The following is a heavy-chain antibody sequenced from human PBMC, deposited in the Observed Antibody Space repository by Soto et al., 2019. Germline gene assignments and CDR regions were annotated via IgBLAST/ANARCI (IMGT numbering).Heavy chain of an antibody. V-gene: IGHV3-23*01. CDR1: GFTFSTYA. Sequence: PGGSLRLSCAASGFTFSTYAMSWVRQAPGKGLEWVSAISGTGGSTYYADSVKGRFTISRDNAKNSLYLEMNSLRAEDTAVYYCARESEDLTSNFDYWGQGTLVTVSS. CDR3: ARESEDLTSNFDY. CDR2: ISGTGGST. J-gene: IGHJ4*02.